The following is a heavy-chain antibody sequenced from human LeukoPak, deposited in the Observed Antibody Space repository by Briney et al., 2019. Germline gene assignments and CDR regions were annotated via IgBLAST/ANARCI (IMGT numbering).Heavy chain of an antibody. CDR1: GFTFSSYG. CDR3: ARGVDNYYYYYMDV. CDR2: IYSGGST. V-gene: IGHV3-66*01. D-gene: IGHD5-12*01. Sequence: GGSLRLSCVASGFTFSSYGMSWVRQAPGKGLEWVSLIYSGGSTYYADSVKGRFTISRDNAKNSLYLQMNSLRAEDTAVYYCARGVDNYYYYYMDVWGKGTTVTISS. J-gene: IGHJ6*03.